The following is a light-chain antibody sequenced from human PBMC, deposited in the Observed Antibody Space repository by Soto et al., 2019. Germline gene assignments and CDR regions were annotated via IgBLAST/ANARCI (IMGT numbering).Light chain of an antibody. J-gene: IGKJ1*01. Sequence: DIQMTQSPSTLSASVGDRVTITCRASQSISSWLAWYQQKPGKAPKLLIYKASSLESGVPSRFSGSGSGTEFTLTISKLQPDAFATYYCQQYNTYATFGQGTKVEIK. V-gene: IGKV1-5*03. CDR3: QQYNTYAT. CDR2: KAS. CDR1: QSISSW.